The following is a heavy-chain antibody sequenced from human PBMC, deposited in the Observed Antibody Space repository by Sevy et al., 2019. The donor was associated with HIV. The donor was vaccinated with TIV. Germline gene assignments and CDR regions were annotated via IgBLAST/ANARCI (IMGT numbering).Heavy chain of an antibody. V-gene: IGHV3-30*18. CDR1: GFTFSSYG. Sequence: GGSLRLSCAASGFTFSSYGIHWVRQAPGKGLEWVALISYDGGKKHYADSVKGRFTISRDNSRSTLYLQMNSLRAEDTAVYYCAKGDWQHYGMDVWGQGTTVTVSS. CDR3: AKGDWQHYGMDV. J-gene: IGHJ6*02. D-gene: IGHD3-9*01. CDR2: ISYDGGKK.